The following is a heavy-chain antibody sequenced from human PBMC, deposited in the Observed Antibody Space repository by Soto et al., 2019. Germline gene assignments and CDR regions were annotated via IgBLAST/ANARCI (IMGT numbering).Heavy chain of an antibody. Sequence: QMQLAQSGAEVKKPGSSVKVSCKASGYTFNSYPLNWVRQAPGQGLEWIGGIVPIFGRPHYAEHLRGRVGITADESSDTAFVELTSLTFNDTDTYYCASFPFRHGQYYNNLDVDVWGQGTMVSVSS. D-gene: IGHD3-10*01. CDR1: GYTFNSYP. J-gene: IGHJ3*01. CDR3: ASFPFRHGQYYNNLDVDV. V-gene: IGHV1-69*01. CDR2: IVPIFGRP.